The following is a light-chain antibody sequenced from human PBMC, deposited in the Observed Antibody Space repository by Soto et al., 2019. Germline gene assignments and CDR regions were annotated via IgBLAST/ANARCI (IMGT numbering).Light chain of an antibody. CDR2: GVS. Sequence: DIQMTQSPSSLSASVGDRVTITCRASQSIREDLAWYQQKPGKAPTRLIYGVSSLQNGVPSRFSATGSGTEFTLTISSLQPEDFATYYCLQHQTYPLSFGGGTRVEFK. J-gene: IGKJ4*01. V-gene: IGKV1-17*01. CDR1: QSIRED. CDR3: LQHQTYPLS.